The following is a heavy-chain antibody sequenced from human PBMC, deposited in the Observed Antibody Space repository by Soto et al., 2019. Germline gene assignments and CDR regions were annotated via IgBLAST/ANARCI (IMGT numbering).Heavy chain of an antibody. CDR1: GYSFTSYW. CDR3: ARQQWLVGVFDP. J-gene: IGHJ5*02. V-gene: IGHV5-10-1*01. CDR2: IDPSDSYT. D-gene: IGHD6-19*01. Sequence: GESLKISCKGSGYSFTSYWISWVRQMPGKGLEWMGRIDPSDSYTNYSPSFQGHVTISADKSISTAYLQWSSLKAPDTAMYYCARQQWLVGVFDPWGQGTLVTVSS.